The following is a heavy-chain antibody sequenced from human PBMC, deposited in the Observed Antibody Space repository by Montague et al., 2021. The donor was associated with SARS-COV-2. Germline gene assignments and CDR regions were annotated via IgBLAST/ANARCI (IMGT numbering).Heavy chain of an antibody. Sequence: SLRLSCAASGFTFSRYAMHWVRQAPGKGLEWVAVISYDGSNKYYADSVKGRFTISRDNSKNTLYLQMNSLRAEDTAVYYCARGPPLLGYCSSTSCYLPANFYYGMDVWGQGTTVTVSS. CDR2: ISYDGSNK. J-gene: IGHJ6*02. CDR3: ARGPPLLGYCSSTSCYLPANFYYGMDV. V-gene: IGHV3-30*04. D-gene: IGHD2-2*01. CDR1: GFTFSRYA.